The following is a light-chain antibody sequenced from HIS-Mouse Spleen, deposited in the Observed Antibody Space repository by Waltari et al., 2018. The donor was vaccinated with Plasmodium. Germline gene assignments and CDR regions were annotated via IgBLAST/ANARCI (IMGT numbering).Light chain of an antibody. Sequence: SYELTQPSSVSVSPGQTARITCSGDVLAKKYARWFQQKPGQAPVLVIYKDSERPSGTPWRFSGSSSGTTVTLTISGAQVEDEADYYCYSAADNNLVFGGGTKLTVL. J-gene: IGLJ3*02. CDR2: KDS. V-gene: IGLV3-27*01. CDR1: VLAKKY. CDR3: YSAADNNLV.